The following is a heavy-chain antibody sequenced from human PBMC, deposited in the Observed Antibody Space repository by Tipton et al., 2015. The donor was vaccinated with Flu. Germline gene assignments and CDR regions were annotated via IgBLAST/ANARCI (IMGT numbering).Heavy chain of an antibody. D-gene: IGHD7-27*01. CDR1: GFTFSSYG. V-gene: IGHV3-33*01. Sequence: SLRLSCAASGFTFSSYGMHWVRQAPGKGLEWVAYIWFDGSNKYYADSVKGRFTISRDNSNEKLYLQMNSVRAEDTAVHFCARGETGFDAFDIWGQGTMVTVSS. CDR3: ARGETGFDAFDI. J-gene: IGHJ3*02. CDR2: IWFDGSNK.